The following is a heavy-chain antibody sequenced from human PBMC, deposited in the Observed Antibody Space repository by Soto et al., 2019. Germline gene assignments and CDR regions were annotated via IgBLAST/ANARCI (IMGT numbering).Heavy chain of an antibody. Sequence: ASVKVSCKASGYTFTNYGFTWVRQAPGQGLEWMGWISNYNGNTNYAQRFQGRATMTTDTSTSTAHMELRSLRSDDTAVYYCARVPNSSGWDEAYDVWGQGTMVTVSS. CDR3: ARVPNSSGWDEAYDV. J-gene: IGHJ3*01. D-gene: IGHD6-19*01. CDR2: ISNYNGNT. V-gene: IGHV1-18*01. CDR1: GYTFTNYG.